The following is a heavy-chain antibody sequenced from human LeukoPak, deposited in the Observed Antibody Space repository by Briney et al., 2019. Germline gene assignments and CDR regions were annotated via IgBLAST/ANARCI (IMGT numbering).Heavy chain of an antibody. J-gene: IGHJ4*02. CDR2: IYYSGST. CDR1: GGSISSGGYS. V-gene: IGHV4-61*08. D-gene: IGHD6-13*01. CDR3: ARVERMGRIDSWYYFDY. Sequence: SQSLSPTCAVSGGSISSGGYSWSWIRQPPGKGLEWIGYIYYSGSTNYNPSLKSRVTISVDTSKNQFSLKLSSVTAADTALYYCARVERMGRIDSWYYFDYWGQGTLVTVSS.